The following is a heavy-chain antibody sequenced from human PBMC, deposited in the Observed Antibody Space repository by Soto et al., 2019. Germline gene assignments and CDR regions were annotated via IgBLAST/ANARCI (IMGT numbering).Heavy chain of an antibody. J-gene: IGHJ5*02. CDR3: ARGLYPRRGGIHWFDP. Sequence: GGSLRLSCAASGFTFSSYGMHWVRQAPGKGLEWVAVIWYDGSNKYYADSVKGRFTISRDNSKNTLYLQMNSLRAEDTAVYYCARGLYPRRGGIHWFDPWGQGTLVTVSS. V-gene: IGHV3-33*01. CDR2: IWYDGSNK. CDR1: GFTFSSYG. D-gene: IGHD1-26*01.